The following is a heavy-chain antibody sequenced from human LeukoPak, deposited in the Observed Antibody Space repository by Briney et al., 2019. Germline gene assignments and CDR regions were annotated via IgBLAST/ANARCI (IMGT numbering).Heavy chain of an antibody. Sequence: ASVKVSCKTSGYTFTSYGLSWVRQAPGQGFEWMGCIITYNGNTYYSQKLQGRVTMTTDTSTSTAYMELRSLRSDDTAVYYCAKTTVTSEEYFYYYTDVWGKGTTVTVSS. V-gene: IGHV1-18*01. CDR2: IITYNGNT. CDR1: GYTFTSYG. CDR3: AKTTVTSEEYFYYYTDV. D-gene: IGHD4-17*01. J-gene: IGHJ6*03.